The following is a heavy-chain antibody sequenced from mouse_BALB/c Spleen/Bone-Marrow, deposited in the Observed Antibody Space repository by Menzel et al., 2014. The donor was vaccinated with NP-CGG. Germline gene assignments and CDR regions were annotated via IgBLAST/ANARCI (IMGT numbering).Heavy chain of an antibody. CDR3: ERHGFYYAMDY. CDR2: INSDGGIT. CDR1: EYEFPSHD. Sequence: DVQLQESGGGLVQPGESLKLSCESNEYEFPSHDMSWVRKTPEKRLELVAAINSDGGITNYPDTMERRFTISRDNTKKTLYLQMSSLRSEDTALYYCERHGFYYAMDYWGQGTSVTVSS. V-gene: IGHV5-2*01. J-gene: IGHJ4*01.